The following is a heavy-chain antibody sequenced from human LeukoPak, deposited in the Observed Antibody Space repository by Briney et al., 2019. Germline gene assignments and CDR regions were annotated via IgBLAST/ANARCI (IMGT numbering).Heavy chain of an antibody. V-gene: IGHV4-38-2*02. Sequence: SETLSLTCAGYCYSIGSGYYWGWIRQPPGKGLEWIGSIYHSGSTYYNPSLKSRVTISVDTSKNQFSLKLSSVTAADTAVYYCARESQAYYDLDYWGQGTLVTVSS. CDR1: CYSIGSGYY. J-gene: IGHJ4*02. D-gene: IGHD3-3*01. CDR2: IYHSGST. CDR3: ARESQAYYDLDY.